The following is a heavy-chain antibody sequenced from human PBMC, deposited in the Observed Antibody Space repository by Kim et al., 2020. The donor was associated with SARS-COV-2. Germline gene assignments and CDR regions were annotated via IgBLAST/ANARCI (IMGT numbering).Heavy chain of an antibody. CDR2: ISYDGSNK. J-gene: IGHJ4*02. Sequence: GGSLRLSCAASGFTFSSYAMHWVRQAPGKGLEWVAVISYDGSNKYYADSVKGRFTISRDNSKNTLYLQMNSLRAEDTAVYYCARDLSSVTGGYFDYWGQGTLVTVSS. V-gene: IGHV3-30*04. CDR3: ARDLSSVTGGYFDY. D-gene: IGHD3-16*02. CDR1: GFTFSSYA.